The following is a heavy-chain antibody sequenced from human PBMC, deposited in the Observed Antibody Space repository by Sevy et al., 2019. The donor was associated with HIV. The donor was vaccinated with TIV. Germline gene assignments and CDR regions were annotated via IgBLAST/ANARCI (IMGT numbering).Heavy chain of an antibody. D-gene: IGHD1-26*01. CDR1: GFTLNSYW. V-gene: IGHV3-7*01. J-gene: IGHJ6*02. Sequence: GGSLRLSCATSGFTLNSYWLTWVRQAPGKGLEWVANINQDGSEKNYVDSVKGRFTISRDNAQKSVFLQMRALRAADTGVYYCAREGSSYYTYYNHYGMDVWGQGTTVTVSS. CDR2: INQDGSEK. CDR3: AREGSSYYTYYNHYGMDV.